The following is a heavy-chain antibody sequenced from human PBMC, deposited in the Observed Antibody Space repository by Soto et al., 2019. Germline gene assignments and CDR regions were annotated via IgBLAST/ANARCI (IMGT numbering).Heavy chain of an antibody. Sequence: SETLSLTCTVSGCSISSGGYYWSWIRQHPGKGLEWIGYIYYSGSTYYNPSLKSRVTISVDTSKNQFSLKLSSVTAADTAVYYCARAEYSSSSFYYYYGMDVWGQGTTVTVSS. J-gene: IGHJ6*02. V-gene: IGHV4-31*03. D-gene: IGHD6-6*01. CDR2: IYYSGST. CDR3: ARAEYSSSSFYYYYGMDV. CDR1: GCSISSGGYY.